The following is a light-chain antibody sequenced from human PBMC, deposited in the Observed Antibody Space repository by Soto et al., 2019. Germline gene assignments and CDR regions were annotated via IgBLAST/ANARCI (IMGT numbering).Light chain of an antibody. CDR1: QGVTTN. Sequence: MPQSPDILSVSPGERATLSCRAGQGVTTNFAWYQQKSGQSPRLLIYDVSIRATGVPARFSGTGSETDFTLTISGLQSEDSAVYFCQQYNNWPYSFGQGTRLEIK. V-gene: IGKV3-15*01. CDR2: DVS. CDR3: QQYNNWPYS. J-gene: IGKJ5*01.